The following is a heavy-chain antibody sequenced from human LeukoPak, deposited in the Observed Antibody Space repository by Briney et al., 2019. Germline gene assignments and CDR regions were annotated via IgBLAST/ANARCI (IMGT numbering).Heavy chain of an antibody. V-gene: IGHV3-66*01. CDR3: ARSYSNHLFGMDV. D-gene: IGHD4-11*01. J-gene: IGHJ6*02. CDR1: GVIVTSYY. Sequence: GGSLRLSCEASGVIVTSYYMTWVRQAPGKGLEWVSVIYSGGTTYYADSVKGRVAISRDNSKNTVFLQMNSVKAEDMAVYYCARSYSNHLFGMDVWGQGTTVTVSS. CDR2: IYSGGTT.